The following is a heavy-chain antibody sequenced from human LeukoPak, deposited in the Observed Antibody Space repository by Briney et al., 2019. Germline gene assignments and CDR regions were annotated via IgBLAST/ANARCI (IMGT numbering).Heavy chain of an antibody. Sequence: GGSLRLSCAASGFTFSNYGMQWVRQAPGKGPEWVAVVAHDGSVTFYADSVKGRFTISRDNSKHTVDLQMYSLRAEDTAVYYCAKEPNAYSSGWYFQDWGQGTLVTVSS. CDR3: AKEPNAYSSGWYFQD. D-gene: IGHD6-25*01. J-gene: IGHJ1*01. CDR1: GFTFSNYG. CDR2: VAHDGSVT. V-gene: IGHV3-30*18.